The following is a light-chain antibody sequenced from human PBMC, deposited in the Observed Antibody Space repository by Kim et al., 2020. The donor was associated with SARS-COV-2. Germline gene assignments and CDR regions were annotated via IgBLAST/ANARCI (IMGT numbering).Light chain of an antibody. CDR2: YDS. V-gene: IGLV3-21*04. J-gene: IGLJ3*02. Sequence: YELTQPPSVSVAPGKTARITCGGNNIGSKSVHWYQQKPGQAPVLVIYYDSDRPSGIPERFSGSNSGNTATLTISRVEAGDEADYYCQVWDSSSDHGVFGGGTQLTVL. CDR1: NIGSKS. CDR3: QVWDSSSDHGV.